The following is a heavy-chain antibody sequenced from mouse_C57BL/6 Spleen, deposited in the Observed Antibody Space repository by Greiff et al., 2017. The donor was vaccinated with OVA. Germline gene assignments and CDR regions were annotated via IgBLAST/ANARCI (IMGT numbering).Heavy chain of an antibody. Sequence: EVQGVESGGGLVQSGRSLRLSCATSGFTFSDFYMEWVRQAPGKGLEWIAASRNKANDYTTEYSASVKGRFIVSRDTSQSILYLQMNALRAEDTAIYYCARDAGLEAMDYWGQGTSVTVSS. J-gene: IGHJ4*01. V-gene: IGHV7-1*01. CDR2: SRNKANDYTT. CDR1: GFTFSDFY. CDR3: ARDAGLEAMDY. D-gene: IGHD2-13*01.